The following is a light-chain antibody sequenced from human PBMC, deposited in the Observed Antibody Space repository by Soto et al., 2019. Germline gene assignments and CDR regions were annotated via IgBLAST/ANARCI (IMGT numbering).Light chain of an antibody. CDR2: EVS. CDR1: SSDVGGYDY. V-gene: IGLV2-14*01. Sequence: QSVLTQPASVSGSPGQSITISCTGTSSDVGGYDYVSWYQQHPGKAPKLMIYEVSNRPSGVSNRFSGSKSGNTASLTLSGLQAEDEADYYCSSYTSSSTPVVFGGGTKVTVL. CDR3: SSYTSSSTPVV. J-gene: IGLJ2*01.